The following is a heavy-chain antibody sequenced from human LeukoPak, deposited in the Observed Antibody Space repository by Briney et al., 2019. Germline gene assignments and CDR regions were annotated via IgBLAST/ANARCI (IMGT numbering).Heavy chain of an antibody. CDR2: ITRDGSST. Sequence: QTGGSLRLSCAASGFTFSSSWMHWVRQAPGKGLVWVSRITRDGSSTTYADSVKGRFTTSRDNAKNTLYLQMDSLRDDDTAVYYCARDPGYESWSPFWGGMDVWGNGTTVIVS. J-gene: IGHJ6*03. D-gene: IGHD3-16*01. CDR1: GFTFSSSW. CDR3: ARDPGYESWSPFWGGMDV. V-gene: IGHV3-74*01.